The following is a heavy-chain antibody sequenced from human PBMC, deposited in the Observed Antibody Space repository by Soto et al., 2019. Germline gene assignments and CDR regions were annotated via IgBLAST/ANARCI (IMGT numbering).Heavy chain of an antibody. D-gene: IGHD2-15*01. J-gene: IGHJ5*02. CDR2: IYYSGST. Sequence: ASETLSLTCTVSGGSISSSSYYWGWIRQPPGKGLEWIGSIYYSGSTYYNPSLKSRVTISVDTSKNQFSLKLSSVTAADTAVYYCATHKGALVVVVNWFDPWGQGTLVTVSS. CDR1: GGSISSSSYY. CDR3: ATHKGALVVVVNWFDP. V-gene: IGHV4-39*01.